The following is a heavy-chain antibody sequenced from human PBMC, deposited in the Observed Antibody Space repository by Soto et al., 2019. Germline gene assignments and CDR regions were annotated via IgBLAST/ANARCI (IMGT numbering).Heavy chain of an antibody. Sequence: PGGSLRLSCAASGFTFSSYAMSWVRQAPGKGLEWVSAISGSGGSTYYADSVKGRFTISRDNSKNTLYLQMNSLRDEDTAVYYCAKAQSQNDSWSGYHWGYHYYYGMDVWGQGTTVTVSS. CDR2: ISGSGGST. CDR3: AKAQSQNDSWSGYHWGYHYYYGMDV. V-gene: IGHV3-23*01. CDR1: GFTFSSYA. D-gene: IGHD3-3*01. J-gene: IGHJ6*02.